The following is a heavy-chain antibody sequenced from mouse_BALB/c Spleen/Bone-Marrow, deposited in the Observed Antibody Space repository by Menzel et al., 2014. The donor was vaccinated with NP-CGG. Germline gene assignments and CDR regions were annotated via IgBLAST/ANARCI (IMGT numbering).Heavy chain of an antibody. CDR3: ARCNYRYDGDFDY. CDR1: GYSFTGYF. V-gene: IGHV1-20*02. J-gene: IGHJ2*01. D-gene: IGHD2-14*01. Sequence: VQQQQSGPELVKPGASVKISCKASGYSFTGYFMNWGMQSHGKSLERIGRINPYNGDTFCNQKFKGKATLTVDKSSSTAHMELRSLASEDSAVYYCARCNYRYDGDFDYWGQGTTLTGSS. CDR2: INPYNGDT.